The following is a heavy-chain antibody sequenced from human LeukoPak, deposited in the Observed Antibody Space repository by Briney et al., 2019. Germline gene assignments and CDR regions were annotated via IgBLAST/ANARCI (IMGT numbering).Heavy chain of an antibody. Sequence: GGSLRLSCAASGFTFSSYAMSWVRQARGKGLEWVANIDQDSSEKYYVDSVKGRFTISRDNAKKSLYLQMNSLRAEDTAVYYCAELGITMIGGVWGKGTTVTISS. D-gene: IGHD3-10*02. V-gene: IGHV3-7*01. J-gene: IGHJ6*04. CDR3: AELGITMIGGV. CDR2: IDQDSSEK. CDR1: GFTFSSYA.